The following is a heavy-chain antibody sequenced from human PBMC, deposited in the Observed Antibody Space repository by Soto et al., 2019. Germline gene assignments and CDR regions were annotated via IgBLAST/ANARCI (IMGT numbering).Heavy chain of an antibody. Sequence: GGSLRLSCAASGFTFSSYGMHWVRQAPGKGLEWVAVIWYDGSNKYYADSVKGRFTISRDNSKNTLYLQMNSLRAEDTAVYYCAREAGPGIAVAGTRIDYSGQGTLVTVSS. CDR1: GFTFSSYG. D-gene: IGHD6-19*01. J-gene: IGHJ4*02. V-gene: IGHV3-33*01. CDR2: IWYDGSNK. CDR3: AREAGPGIAVAGTRIDY.